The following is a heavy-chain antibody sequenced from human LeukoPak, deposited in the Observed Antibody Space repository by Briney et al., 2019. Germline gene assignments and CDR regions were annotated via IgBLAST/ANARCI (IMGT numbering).Heavy chain of an antibody. CDR3: AKAPMEDSWYIHFDY. Sequence: GGSLRLSCAVSGFTFSSYAMSWVRQAPGKGLEWVSAISGSGGSTYYADSVKGRFTISRDNSKNTLYLQINSLRAEDTAIYYCAKAPMEDSWYIHFDYWGQGALVPVSS. V-gene: IGHV3-23*01. CDR1: GFTFSSYA. D-gene: IGHD6-13*01. J-gene: IGHJ4*02. CDR2: ISGSGGST.